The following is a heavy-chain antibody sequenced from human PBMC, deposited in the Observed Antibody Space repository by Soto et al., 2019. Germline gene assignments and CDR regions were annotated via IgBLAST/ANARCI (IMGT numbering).Heavy chain of an antibody. CDR1: GFTFSSYA. CDR3: AKNGDYGDYVLYFDL. D-gene: IGHD4-17*01. V-gene: IGHV3-23*01. CDR2: ISGSGGST. J-gene: IGHJ2*01. Sequence: EVQLLESGGGLVQPGGSLRLSCAASGFTFSSYAMSWVRQAPGKGLEWVSAISGSGGSTYYADSVKGRFTISRDNSKNTLYLKMNSLRAEDTAVYCCAKNGDYGDYVLYFDLWGRGTLVTVSS.